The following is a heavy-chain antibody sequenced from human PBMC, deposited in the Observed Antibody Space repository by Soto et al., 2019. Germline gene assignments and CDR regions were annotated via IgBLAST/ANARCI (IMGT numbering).Heavy chain of an antibody. J-gene: IGHJ4*01. V-gene: IGHV4-59*01. CDR3: ARGRYYYDSSGYYHTSLFDY. CDR2: IYYSGST. CDR1: GGSISSYY. D-gene: IGHD3-22*01. Sequence: SETLSLTCTVSGGSISSYYWSWIRQPPGKGLEWIGYIYYSGSTNYNPSLKSRVTISVDTSKNQFSLKLSSVTAADTAVYYCARGRYYYDSSGYYHTSLFDYWGQGTLVTVSS.